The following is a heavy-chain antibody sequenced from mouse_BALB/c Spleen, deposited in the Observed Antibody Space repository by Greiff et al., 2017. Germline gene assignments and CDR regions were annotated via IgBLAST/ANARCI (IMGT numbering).Heavy chain of an antibody. D-gene: IGHD1-1*02. CDR1: GFTFSSYA. J-gene: IGHJ2*01. Sequence: EVQGVESGGGLVKPGGSLKLSCAASGFTFSSYAMSWVRQTPEKRLEWVESISSGGSTYYPDSVKGRFTISRDNARNILYLQMSSLRSEDTAMYYCAKTYGKGDYFDYWGQGTTLTVSS. CDR3: AKTYGKGDYFDY. V-gene: IGHV5-6-5*01. CDR2: ISSGGST.